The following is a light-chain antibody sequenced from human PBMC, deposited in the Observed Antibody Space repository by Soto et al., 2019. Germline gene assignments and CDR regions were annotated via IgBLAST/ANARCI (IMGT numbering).Light chain of an antibody. J-gene: IGKJ1*01. Sequence: EIVLTQSPATLSVSPGERATLSCRASQSVSRNLGWYQQKPGQTPRLLIYGASTRASGIPARFSGSGSGTEFTRTISSLQSEDFAVYFCQQYDDWPPTFGQGTKVEIK. CDR2: GAS. CDR3: QQYDDWPPT. V-gene: IGKV3-15*01. CDR1: QSVSRN.